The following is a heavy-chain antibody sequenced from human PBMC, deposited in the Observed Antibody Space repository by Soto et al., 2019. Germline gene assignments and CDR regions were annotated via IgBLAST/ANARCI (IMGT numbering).Heavy chain of an antibody. D-gene: IGHD3-22*01. V-gene: IGHV4-59*01. CDR2: ISYSGST. CDR3: ARVVYDSSGYGFFDY. CDR1: GGSISSYY. J-gene: IGHJ4*02. Sequence: SETLSLTCTVSGGSISSYYWNWIRQSPGKGLEWIGYISYSGSTNYNPSLKSRVTITTDTPKNQFSLKLSSVTAADTAVYYCARVVYDSSGYGFFDYWRQGTLVTVSS.